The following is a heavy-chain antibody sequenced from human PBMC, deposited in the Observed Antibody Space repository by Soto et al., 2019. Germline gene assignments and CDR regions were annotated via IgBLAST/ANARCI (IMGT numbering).Heavy chain of an antibody. CDR3: AKRNAAAGTMRWSGP. V-gene: IGHV1-24*01. D-gene: IGHD6-13*01. J-gene: IGHJ5*02. CDR2: FDPEDGET. Sequence: ASVKVSCKVSGYTLTELSMHWVRQAPGKGLEWMGGFDPEDGETIYAQKFQGRVTMTEDTSTDTAYMELSSLRSEDTAVYYCAKRNAAAGTMRWSGPWGQGTLVTVSS. CDR1: GYTLTELS.